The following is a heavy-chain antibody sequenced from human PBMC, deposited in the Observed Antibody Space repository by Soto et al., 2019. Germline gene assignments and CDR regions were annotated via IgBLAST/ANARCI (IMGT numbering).Heavy chain of an antibody. J-gene: IGHJ6*02. CDR2: IAYNGSSK. CDR1: GFTFSNHG. Sequence: QVLLVESGGGVVQPGRSLRLSCEASGFTFSNHGMHWIRQAPGKGLDWVAVIAYNGSSKYYEDSVKGRFTISRDDAKNKLFLQINSLRGDETAVDYCGKGMGASTTGLYDGMDVWGHGTTVSVSS. V-gene: IGHV3-30*18. D-gene: IGHD1-26*01. CDR3: GKGMGASTTGLYDGMDV.